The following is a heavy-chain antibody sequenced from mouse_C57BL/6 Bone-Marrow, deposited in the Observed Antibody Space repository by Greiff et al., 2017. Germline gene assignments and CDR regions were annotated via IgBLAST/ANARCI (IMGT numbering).Heavy chain of an antibody. CDR2: LNPSSCYI. CDR1: GYTFTSYT. CDR3: AREREFDY. V-gene: IGHV1-4*01. J-gene: IGHJ2*01. Sequence: VNLVESGAELARPGASVKMSCKASGYTFTSYTMHWVKQRPGQGLEWIGYLNPSSCYIKYNQKFKDKATLPAYKSSSTAYIQRSSLTSEDSAVYYCAREREFDYGGQGTTLTVSS.